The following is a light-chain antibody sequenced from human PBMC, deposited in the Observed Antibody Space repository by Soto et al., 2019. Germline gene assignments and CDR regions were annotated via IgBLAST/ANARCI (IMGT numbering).Light chain of an antibody. CDR3: QHYNSYSEA. CDR1: QTISSW. Sequence: DIQMTQPPSTLSGSVGDRVTITCRASQTISSWLAWYQQKPGKAPKLLIYKASTLKSGVPSRFSGSGSGTEFTLTISSLQPDDFATYCCQHYNSYSEAFGQGTKVDI. V-gene: IGKV1-5*03. CDR2: KAS. J-gene: IGKJ1*01.